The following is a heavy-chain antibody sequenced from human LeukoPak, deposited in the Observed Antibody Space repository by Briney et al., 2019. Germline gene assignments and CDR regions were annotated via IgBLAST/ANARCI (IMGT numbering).Heavy chain of an antibody. J-gene: IGHJ5*02. Sequence: ASVKVSCKASGYTFTSYDINWVRQATGQGLEWMGWMNPNSGNTGYAQKFQGRVTMTRNTSISTAYMELSSLRSDDTAVYYCARLGGLRYFDWLSTDNWFDPWGQGTLVTVSS. CDR2: MNPNSGNT. CDR1: GYTFTSYD. D-gene: IGHD3-9*01. CDR3: ARLGGLRYFDWLSTDNWFDP. V-gene: IGHV1-8*01.